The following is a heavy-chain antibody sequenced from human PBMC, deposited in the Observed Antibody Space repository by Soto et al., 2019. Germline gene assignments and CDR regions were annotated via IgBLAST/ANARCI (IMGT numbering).Heavy chain of an antibody. Sequence: QVQLQESGPGLVKPSETLSLTCTVSGGSVSSGSYYWSWIRQPPGKGLEWIGYIYYSGSTNYNPSLKSRGTISVDTSKKQFSLKLSSVTAADTAVYYCASGMITFGAGYWFDPWGQGTLVTVSS. CDR2: IYYSGST. CDR3: ASGMITFGAGYWFDP. D-gene: IGHD3-16*01. V-gene: IGHV4-61*01. J-gene: IGHJ5*02. CDR1: GGSVSSGSYY.